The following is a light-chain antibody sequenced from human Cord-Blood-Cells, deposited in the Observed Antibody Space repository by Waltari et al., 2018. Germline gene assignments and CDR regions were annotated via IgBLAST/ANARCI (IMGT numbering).Light chain of an antibody. V-gene: IGLV2-11*01. CDR2: YLS. J-gene: IGLJ3*02. CDR3: CSYAGSYTRV. Sequence: QSALTQPRSVSGSPGQSVTISCTGTTSDVGGYNYVSWYQQHPGKAPKLMIYYLSKRPSGLPDRFSGSKSGNTASLTISGLQAEDEADYYCCSYAGSYTRVFGGGTKLTVL. CDR1: TSDVGGYNY.